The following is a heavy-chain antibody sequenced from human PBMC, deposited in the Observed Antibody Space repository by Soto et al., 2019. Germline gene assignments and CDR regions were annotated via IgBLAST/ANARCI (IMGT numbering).Heavy chain of an antibody. CDR1: GFIFGSHW. V-gene: IGHV3-7*01. CDR2: IKSDGSEK. Sequence: EVQLVESGGGLVQPGGSLRLSGAAYGFIFGSHWMTWVREAPWKGLEWVANIKSDGSEKYYVDSLKGRFTISRDNAKNSLYLQMSSLRAEDTAVYFCARGVGTLDYWGQGTLVTVSS. CDR3: ARGVGTLDY. J-gene: IGHJ4*02.